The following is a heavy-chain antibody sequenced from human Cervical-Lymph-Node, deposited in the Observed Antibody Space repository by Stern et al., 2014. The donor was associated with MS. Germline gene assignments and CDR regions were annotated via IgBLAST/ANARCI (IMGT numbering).Heavy chain of an antibody. CDR2: ILPHRGTA. CDR3: TRHQEGIAAD. J-gene: IGHJ4*02. CDR1: GGTFSTLA. Sequence: QVQLVQSGAEVKKPGSSAEVSCKASGGTFSTLAISWVRQAPGQGIELMGGILPHRGTASYSQNFQARVTFTADESTSTAYMELRGLRSDDTAVYYCTRHQEGIAADWGQGTLVTVSS. D-gene: IGHD6-13*01. V-gene: IGHV1-69*01.